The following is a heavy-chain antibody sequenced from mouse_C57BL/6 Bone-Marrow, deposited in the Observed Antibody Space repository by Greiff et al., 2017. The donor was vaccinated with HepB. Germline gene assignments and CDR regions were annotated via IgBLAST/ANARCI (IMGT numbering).Heavy chain of an antibody. CDR2: IHPNSGST. J-gene: IGHJ3*01. V-gene: IGHV1-64*01. Sequence: QVQLQQPGAELVKPGASVKLSCKASGYTFTSYWMHWVKQRPGQGLEWIGMIHPNSGSTNYNEKFKSKATLTVDKSSSTAYMQLSSLTSEDSAVYYCARSRYGSPWFAYWGQGARVTVSA. CDR1: GYTFTSYW. CDR3: ARSRYGSPWFAY. D-gene: IGHD1-1*01.